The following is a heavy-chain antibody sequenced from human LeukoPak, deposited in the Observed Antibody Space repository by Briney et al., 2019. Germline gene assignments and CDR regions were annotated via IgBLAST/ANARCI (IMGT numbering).Heavy chain of an antibody. CDR1: GYTLTGYY. J-gene: IGHJ3*02. CDR2: INPSGGST. CDR3: ARESPYYDSSGYYFGI. Sequence: ASVKVSCKASGYTLTGYYMHWVRQAPGQGLEWMGIINPSGGSTSYAQKFQGRVTMTRDMSTSTVYMELSSLRSEDTAVYYCARESPYYDSSGYYFGIWGQGTMVTVSS. V-gene: IGHV1-46*01. D-gene: IGHD3-22*01.